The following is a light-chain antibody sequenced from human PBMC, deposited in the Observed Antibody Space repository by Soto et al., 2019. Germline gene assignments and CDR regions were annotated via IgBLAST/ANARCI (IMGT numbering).Light chain of an antibody. J-gene: IGLJ2*01. V-gene: IGLV1-40*01. CDR2: GNN. CDR1: SSNIGAGYD. CDR3: QSYDSSLSVLV. Sequence: QSVLTQPPSVSGAPGQWVTISCTGSSSNIGAGYDVHWYQQLPGTAPKLLIYGNNNRPSGVPDRFSGSKSGTSASLAITGLQAEDEADYYCQSYDSSLSVLVFGGGTKLTVL.